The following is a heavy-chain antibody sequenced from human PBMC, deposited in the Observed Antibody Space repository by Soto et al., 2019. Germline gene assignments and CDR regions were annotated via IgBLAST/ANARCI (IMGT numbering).Heavy chain of an antibody. Sequence: GGSLRLSCAASGFTFSSYAMSWVRQAPGKGLEWVSAISGSGGSTYYADSVKGRFTISRDNSKNTLYLQMNSLRAEDTAVYYCAKVSRGGLAGPYYYYYYGMDVRAQRTTVTGSS. J-gene: IGHJ6*02. CDR1: GFTFSSYA. CDR3: AKVSRGGLAGPYYYYYYGMDV. V-gene: IGHV3-23*01. D-gene: IGHD2-15*01. CDR2: ISGSGGST.